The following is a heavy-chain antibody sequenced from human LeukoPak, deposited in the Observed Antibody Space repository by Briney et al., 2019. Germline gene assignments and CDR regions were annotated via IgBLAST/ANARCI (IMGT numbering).Heavy chain of an antibody. J-gene: IGHJ1*01. CDR1: GFTFDDYA. Sequence: GGSLRLSCAASGFTFDDYAMHWVRQAPGKGLEWVSGISWNSGSIGYADSVKGRFTISRDNAKNSLYLQMNSLRAEDTALYYCAQGRERWLQSALIQHWGQGTLVTVSS. CDR2: ISWNSGSI. CDR3: AQGRERWLQSALIQH. V-gene: IGHV3-9*01. D-gene: IGHD5-12*01.